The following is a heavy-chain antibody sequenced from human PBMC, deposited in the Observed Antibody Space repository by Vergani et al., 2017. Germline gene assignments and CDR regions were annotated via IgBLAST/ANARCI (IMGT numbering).Heavy chain of an antibody. CDR3: ARQGSWYYDFWSGYPYDY. CDR1: GGSISSSSYY. J-gene: IGHJ4*02. CDR2: IYYSGST. V-gene: IGHV4-39*01. Sequence: QLQLQESGPGLVKPSETLSLTCTVSGGSISSSSYYWGWIRQPPGKGLEWIGSIYYSGSTYYNPSLKSRVTISVDTSKNQFSLKLSSVTAADTAVYYCARQGSWYYDFWSGYPYDYWGQGTLVTVSS. D-gene: IGHD3-3*01.